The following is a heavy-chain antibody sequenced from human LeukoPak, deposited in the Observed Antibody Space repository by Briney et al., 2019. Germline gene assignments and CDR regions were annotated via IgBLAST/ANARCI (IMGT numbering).Heavy chain of an antibody. CDR1: GYTFTSYG. D-gene: IGHD3-9*01. V-gene: IGHV1-18*04. J-gene: IGHJ5*02. Sequence: SVKVSCKASGYTFTSYGMSWVRQAPGQGVEWMGWISAYNGNTNYAQKLQGRVTMTTDTSTSTAYMELRSLRSDDTAVYYCARGFWAGDILTGYYWMPPAPFDPWGQGTLVTVSS. CDR2: ISAYNGNT. CDR3: ARGFWAGDILTGYYWMPPAPFDP.